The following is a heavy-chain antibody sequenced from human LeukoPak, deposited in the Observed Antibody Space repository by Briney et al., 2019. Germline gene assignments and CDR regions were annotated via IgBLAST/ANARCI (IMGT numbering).Heavy chain of an antibody. CDR1: GYTFTSYG. J-gene: IGHJ4*02. Sequence: ASVKVSCKASGYTFTSYGISWVRQAPGQGLEWMGWINPNSGGTNYAQKFQGRVTMTRDTSISTAYMELSRLRSDDTAVYYCASEDHFHRTTGTTSLDYWGQGTLVTVSS. CDR3: ASEDHFHRTTGTTSLDY. D-gene: IGHD1-1*01. V-gene: IGHV1-2*02. CDR2: INPNSGGT.